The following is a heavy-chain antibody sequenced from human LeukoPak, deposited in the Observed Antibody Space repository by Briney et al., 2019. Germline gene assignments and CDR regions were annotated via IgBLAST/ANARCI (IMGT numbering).Heavy chain of an antibody. J-gene: IGHJ3*02. CDR1: GFSFSSYE. CDR2: ISWNSGSI. Sequence: GGSLRLSCAASGFSFSSYEMSWVRQAPGKGLEWVSGISWNSGSIGYADSVKGRFTISRDNAKNSLYLQMNSLRAEDTALYYCARTYCSGGSCYWRQGAYDAFDIWGQGTMVTVSS. D-gene: IGHD2-15*01. CDR3: ARTYCSGGSCYWRQGAYDAFDI. V-gene: IGHV3-9*01.